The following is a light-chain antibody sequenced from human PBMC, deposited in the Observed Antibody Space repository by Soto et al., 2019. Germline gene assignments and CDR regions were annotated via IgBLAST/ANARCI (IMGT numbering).Light chain of an antibody. CDR1: QSVNSNY. CDR2: GAS. V-gene: IGKV3-20*01. Sequence: EIVLTQSPGTLSLSPGERATHSCRASQSVNSNYLAWYQQKPGQAPRLLIYGASSRATGTPDRFSGSGSGTDFTLTISRLEPEDFAVYFCQQYGTTPPTFGQGTKVEIK. CDR3: QQYGTTPPT. J-gene: IGKJ1*01.